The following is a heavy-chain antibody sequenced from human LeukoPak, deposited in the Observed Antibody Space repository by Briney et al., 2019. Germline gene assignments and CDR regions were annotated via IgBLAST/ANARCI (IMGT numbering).Heavy chain of an antibody. CDR2: ISGSGGDT. CDR1: GFTFSNFL. V-gene: IGHV3-23*01. Sequence: GGSLRLSCAASGFTFSNFLMTWVRRAPGKGPEWVSAISGSGGDTYYADSVKGRFTISRDNSKNTLYPQMNSLRAEDTAVYYCAKKGATTGDFDYWGQGTLVTVSS. D-gene: IGHD1-26*01. J-gene: IGHJ4*02. CDR3: AKKGATTGDFDY.